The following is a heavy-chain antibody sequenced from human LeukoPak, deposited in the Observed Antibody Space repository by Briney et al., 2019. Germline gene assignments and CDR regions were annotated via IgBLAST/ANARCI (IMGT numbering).Heavy chain of an antibody. J-gene: IGHJ6*03. CDR3: ALYAGKSLRHNYYMDV. D-gene: IGHD4-23*01. Sequence: ASVKVSCKVSGYTLIEVSMHWVRQAPGKGLEWMGNFDPEDGETIYAQKFQGRVTMTEDTSTDTAYMELSSLRSEDTAVYYCALYAGKSLRHNYYMDVWGKGTTVTVSS. CDR1: GYTLIEVS. CDR2: FDPEDGET. V-gene: IGHV1-24*01.